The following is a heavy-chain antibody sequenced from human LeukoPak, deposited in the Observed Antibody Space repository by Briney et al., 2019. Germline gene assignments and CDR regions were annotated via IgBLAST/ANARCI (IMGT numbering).Heavy chain of an antibody. D-gene: IGHD3-9*01. CDR1: GFTFSSYG. V-gene: IGHV3-23*01. Sequence: GGSLRLSCAASGFTFSSYGMSWVRQAPGKGLEWVSAISGSGGSTYYADSVKGRFTISRDNSKNTLYLQMNSLRAEDTAVYYCAKGHIVLRYFDWFHNYYMDVWGKGTTVTVSS. CDR3: AKGHIVLRYFDWFHNYYMDV. CDR2: ISGSGGST. J-gene: IGHJ6*03.